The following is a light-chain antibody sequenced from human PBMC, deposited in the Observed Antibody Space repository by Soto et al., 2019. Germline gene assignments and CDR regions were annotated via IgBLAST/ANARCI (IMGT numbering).Light chain of an antibody. CDR2: WAS. V-gene: IGKV4-1*01. J-gene: IGKJ5*01. CDR3: QQYYSTPSGT. CDR1: QSVLYSSNNKNY. Sequence: DIVMTQSPDSLAVSLGERATINCKSSQSVLYSSNNKNYLAWYQQKPGQSPKLLIYWASTRESGVPDRFSGSGSGTDFTLTISSLQAEDVAVYYCQQYYSTPSGTFGQGTRLEIK.